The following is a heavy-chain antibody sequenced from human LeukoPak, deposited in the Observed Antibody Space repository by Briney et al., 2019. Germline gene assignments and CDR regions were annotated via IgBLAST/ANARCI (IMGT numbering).Heavy chain of an antibody. CDR1: GGSISPYY. J-gene: IGHJ4*02. Sequence: PSETLSLACTVSGGSISPYYWSWIRQPPGKGLEWIGYIYYSGSTNYNPSLKSRVTISLDTSKNQFSLKLSSVTAADMAVYYCARSTWLLDKWGQGTLVTVSS. CDR3: ARSTWLLDK. D-gene: IGHD3-22*01. V-gene: IGHV4-59*01. CDR2: IYYSGST.